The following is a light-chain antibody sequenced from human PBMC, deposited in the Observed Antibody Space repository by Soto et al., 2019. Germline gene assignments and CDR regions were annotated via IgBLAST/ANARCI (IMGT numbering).Light chain of an antibody. V-gene: IGKV3-20*01. CDR1: QSVTDNY. CDR2: GAT. Sequence: EIVLTQSPGTLSLSPGGRATLSCRASQSVTDNYLAWYQHKPGQAPRLLIYGATSRATGIPDRFSGSGSGTDFTLTISRLEPEDFAMYYCHQYGRSPRGTFGQGTKVDI. J-gene: IGKJ1*01. CDR3: HQYGRSPRGT.